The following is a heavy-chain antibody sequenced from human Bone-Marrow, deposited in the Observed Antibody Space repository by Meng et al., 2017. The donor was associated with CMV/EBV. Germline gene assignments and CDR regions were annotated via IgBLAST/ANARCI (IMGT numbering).Heavy chain of an antibody. CDR2: IYSVGTT. CDR3: VRGFDP. CDR1: GFIVSSQY. J-gene: IGHJ5*02. V-gene: IGHV3-53*01. Sequence: PGGHLGLSCSASGFIVSSQYMSWVRQAPGKGLEWVSVIYSVGTTHYADSVKGRFTISRDNSENMLYLQMNSLRVEDTAVYYCVRGFDPWGQGTLVTVSS.